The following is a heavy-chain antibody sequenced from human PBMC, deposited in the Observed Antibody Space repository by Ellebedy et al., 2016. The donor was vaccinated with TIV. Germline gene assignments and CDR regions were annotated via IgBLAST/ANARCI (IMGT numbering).Heavy chain of an antibody. J-gene: IGHJ5*02. Sequence: GGSLRLSXAASGFTFSSYAMNWVRQAPGKGLEWVSFISGINGPIHYADSVKGRFTISRDNAKNLLYLQMNSLRADDTAVYYCASRLGIGPWGQGTLVTVSS. CDR1: GFTFSSYA. CDR3: ASRLGIGP. D-gene: IGHD3-16*01. CDR2: ISGINGPI. V-gene: IGHV3-48*01.